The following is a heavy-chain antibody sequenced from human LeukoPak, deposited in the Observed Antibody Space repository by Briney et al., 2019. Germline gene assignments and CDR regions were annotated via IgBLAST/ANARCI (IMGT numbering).Heavy chain of an antibody. CDR2: IYSGGST. D-gene: IGHD6-19*01. CDR3: AKVPPGIAVAGTIPLYFDY. J-gene: IGHJ4*02. CDR1: GFTVSSDY. Sequence: GGSLRLSCAASGFTVSSDYMSWVRQAPGKGLEWVSVIYSGGSTYYADSVKGRFTISRDNSKNTLYLQMNSLRAEDTAVYYCAKVPPGIAVAGTIPLYFDYWGQGTLVTVSS. V-gene: IGHV3-53*01.